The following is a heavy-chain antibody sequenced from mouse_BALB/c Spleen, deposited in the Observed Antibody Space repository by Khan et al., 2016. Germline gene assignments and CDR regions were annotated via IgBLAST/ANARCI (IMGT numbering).Heavy chain of an antibody. J-gene: IGHJ1*01. CDR2: IYPGDGDT. D-gene: IGHD2-3*01. Sequence: QVQLQQSGAELVRPGSSVKISCKATGYAFSSYWMNWLKQRLGQGLEWIGQIYPGDGDTNYTGTFKGKATLTADKSSSTAYMPLSSLTSEDSAVYFCVRRGGGYYSWYFDVWGAGTTVTVSS. CDR3: VRRGGGYYSWYFDV. CDR1: GYAFSSYW. V-gene: IGHV1-80*01.